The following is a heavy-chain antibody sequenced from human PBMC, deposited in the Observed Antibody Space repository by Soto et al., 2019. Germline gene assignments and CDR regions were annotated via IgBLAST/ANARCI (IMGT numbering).Heavy chain of an antibody. D-gene: IGHD4-17*01. CDR3: ARETYGRWFDP. V-gene: IGHV3-48*01. CDR2: ISQTGSSI. J-gene: IGHJ5*02. Sequence: EVQLVESGGGLVQPGGSLRLSCAASGFIFSSYGMNWVRQAPGKGLEWVAFISQTGSSIYYADSVKGRFTISRDNAKNPLYLQMNSLRAEETAVYYCARETYGRWFDPWGKGILVTVSS. CDR1: GFIFSSYG.